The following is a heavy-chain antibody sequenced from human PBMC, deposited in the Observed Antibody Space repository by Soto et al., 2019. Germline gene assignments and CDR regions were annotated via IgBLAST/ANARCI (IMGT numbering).Heavy chain of an antibody. CDR2: ISGSGST. CDR1: GFTFSSYA. D-gene: IGHD3-16*02. Sequence: GGSLRLSCAASGFTFSSYAMSWVRQAPGKGLEWVSAISGSGSTFYADSVKGRFTISRDNSKNTLYLQMNSLRADDTAVYYCAKEKDYDYVWGSYRYTSDYWGQGTLVTVSS. CDR3: AKEKDYDYVWGSYRYTSDY. J-gene: IGHJ4*02. V-gene: IGHV3-23*01.